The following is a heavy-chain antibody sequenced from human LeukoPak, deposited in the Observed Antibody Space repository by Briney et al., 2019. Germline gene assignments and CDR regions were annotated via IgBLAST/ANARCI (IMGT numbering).Heavy chain of an antibody. CDR2: IYSGGST. Sequence: GGSLRLSCAASGFTVSSNYMSWVRQAPGKGLEWVSVIYSGGSTYYADSVKGRFTISRDNSKNTLYLQMNSLRAEDTAVYYCARGGYYDSSGYYYSYWYFDLWGRGTLVTVSS. J-gene: IGHJ2*01. CDR3: ARGGYYDSSGYYYSYWYFDL. V-gene: IGHV3-66*01. D-gene: IGHD3-22*01. CDR1: GFTVSSNY.